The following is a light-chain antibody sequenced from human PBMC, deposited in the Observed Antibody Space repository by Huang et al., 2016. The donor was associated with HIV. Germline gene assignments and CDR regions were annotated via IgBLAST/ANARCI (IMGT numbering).Light chain of an antibody. J-gene: IGKJ2*01. V-gene: IGKV3-15*01. CDR1: QDVSSN. Sequence: ERVMTQSPDILSVSPGETATLSCRASQDVSSNLAWYRQKPGQAPSLLIYGASTRVRCIPARFNGSGSGIAFTLTISSVQSEDFAVYYCQQYNNWPRTFGQGTKLEIK. CDR2: GAS. CDR3: QQYNNWPRT.